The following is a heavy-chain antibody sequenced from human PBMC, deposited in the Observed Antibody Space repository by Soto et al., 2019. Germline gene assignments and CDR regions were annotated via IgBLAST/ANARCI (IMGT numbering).Heavy chain of an antibody. V-gene: IGHV3-48*02. Sequence: EVHLVESGGGLVQPGGSLRLSCAASGFTFSSYSLNWVRQAPGKGLEWVSYITSSGTTVYYADSVRGRFTISRDNAKNSLYLQMNSLRDDDTAVYYCARGSSNRAYYFDFWGQGTVVTVSS. J-gene: IGHJ4*02. CDR2: ITSSGTTV. CDR3: ARGSSNRAYYFDF. D-gene: IGHD6-13*01. CDR1: GFTFSSYS.